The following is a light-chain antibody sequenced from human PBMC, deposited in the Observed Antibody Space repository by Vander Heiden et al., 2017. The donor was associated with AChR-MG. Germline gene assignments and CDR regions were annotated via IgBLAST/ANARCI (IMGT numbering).Light chain of an antibody. CDR1: QSVSSY. J-gene: IGKJ4*01. CDR2: DAS. V-gene: IGKV3-11*01. Sequence: EIVLTQSPATLSLSPGERATLSCRASQSVSSYLAWYQQKPGQAPRLLIYDASNSATGIPARFSGSGSGTDFTLTISSLEPEDFAVYYCQQRCNWPLTFGGGTKVEIK. CDR3: QQRCNWPLT.